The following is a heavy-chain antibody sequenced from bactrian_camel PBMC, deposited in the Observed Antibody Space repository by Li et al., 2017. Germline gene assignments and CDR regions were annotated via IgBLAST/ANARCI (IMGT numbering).Heavy chain of an antibody. V-gene: IGHV3S53*01. D-gene: IGHD2*01. CDR3: AATRGPYCYTSSRDFAY. CDR2: IALDGRI. Sequence: HVQLVESGGASVQAGGSLRLSCAASASIYGGRCMGWFRQTPGKERERVASIALDGRITYADSVKGRFTMSQDNDKNTLYLQMDSLKPEDTAMYYCAATRGPYCYTSSRDFAYWGQETQVTVS. CDR1: ASIYGGRC. J-gene: IGHJ6*01.